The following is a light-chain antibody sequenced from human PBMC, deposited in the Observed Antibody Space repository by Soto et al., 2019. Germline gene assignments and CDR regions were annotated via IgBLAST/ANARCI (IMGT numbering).Light chain of an antibody. CDR1: EIGSKG. V-gene: IGLV3-21*01. CDR3: QGGDSERAHVV. J-gene: IGLJ2*01. CDR2: SDN. Sequence: SYALTQPPSVSVAPGKTASISCGGNEIGSKGVHWYQQKPGQAHVLVIFSDNDLPPVFTERFSGSNTANLATLTISRVEAGEEADDYWQGGDSERAHVVFGGGTKLTVL.